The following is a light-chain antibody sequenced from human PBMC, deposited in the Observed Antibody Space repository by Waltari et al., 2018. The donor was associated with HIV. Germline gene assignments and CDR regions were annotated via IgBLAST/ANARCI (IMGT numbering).Light chain of an antibody. V-gene: IGKV3-20*01. J-gene: IGKJ2*01. CDR1: QSVSSSY. CDR3: QQYGSSLYT. CDR2: GAS. Sequence: EIVLTQSPVTLSLAPGERATLSCRASQSVSSSYLAWYQQKPGQAPRLLIYGASSRATGIPDRFSGSGSGTDFTRTISRLEPEDFAVYYCQQYGSSLYTFGQGTKLEIK.